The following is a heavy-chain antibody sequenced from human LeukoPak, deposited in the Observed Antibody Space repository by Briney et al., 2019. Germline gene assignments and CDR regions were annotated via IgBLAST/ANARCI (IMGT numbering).Heavy chain of an antibody. D-gene: IGHD6-13*01. CDR3: ARGQQQLVGRWDYYYYMDV. Sequence: GSLRLSCAASGFTFSSYAMSWVRQAPGKGLEWVSTVSGSGGSTYYADSVKGRFTISRDNSKNTLYLQMNSLRAEDTAVYYCARGQQQLVGRWDYYYYMDVWGKGTTVTVSS. V-gene: IGHV3-23*01. J-gene: IGHJ6*03. CDR1: GFTFSSYA. CDR2: VSGSGGST.